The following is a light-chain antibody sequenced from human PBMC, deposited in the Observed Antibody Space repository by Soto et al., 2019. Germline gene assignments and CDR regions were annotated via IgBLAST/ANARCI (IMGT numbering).Light chain of an antibody. CDR3: LQHNSYPPA. Sequence: EIQMTQSPSSKSYSVDYTVNINCXASQSISSYLNWYQQKPGKAPKRLIYAASSLQSGVPSRFSGSGSGTEFTLTISSLQPEDFATYYCLQHNSYPPAFGGGTKV. CDR2: AAS. J-gene: IGKJ4*01. V-gene: IGKV1-17*01. CDR1: QSISSY.